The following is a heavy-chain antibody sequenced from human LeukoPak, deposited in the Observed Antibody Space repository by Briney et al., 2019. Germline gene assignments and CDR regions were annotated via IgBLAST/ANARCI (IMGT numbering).Heavy chain of an antibody. CDR3: ATSHSWELLYDY. CDR1: GYTFTSYD. CDR2: MNPNSGNT. D-gene: IGHD1-26*01. Sequence: ASGKVSCKASGYTFTSYDINWVRQATGQGLEWMGWMNPNSGNTGYAQKFQGRVTMTRNTSISTAYMELSSLRSEDTAVYYCATSHSWELLYDYWGQGTLVTVSS. V-gene: IGHV1-8*01. J-gene: IGHJ4*02.